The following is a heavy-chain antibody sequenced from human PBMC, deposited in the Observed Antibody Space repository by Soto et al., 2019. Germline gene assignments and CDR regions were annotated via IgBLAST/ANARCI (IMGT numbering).Heavy chain of an antibody. CDR3: ARDRGYDAHDYYYNAMDV. D-gene: IGHD2-15*01. Sequence: GGSLRLSCAASGFTFRSYSMNWVRQAPGKGLEWVSSISNTGDYISYADSVKGRFTISRDNAKNSLYLQMNSLGAEDTAVYYCARDRGYDAHDYYYNAMDVWGQGTTVTVSS. CDR1: GFTFRSYS. V-gene: IGHV3-21*06. CDR2: ISNTGDYI. J-gene: IGHJ6*02.